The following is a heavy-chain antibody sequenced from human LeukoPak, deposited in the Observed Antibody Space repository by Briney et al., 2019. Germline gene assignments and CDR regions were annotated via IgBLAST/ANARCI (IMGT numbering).Heavy chain of an antibody. CDR1: GGSISSSSYY. Sequence: SETLSLTCTVSGGSISSSSYYWGWIRQPPGKGLEWIGSIYYSGSTNYNPSLRSRVTMSVDTSKNQFSLKLSSVTAADTAVYYCAGYSSSWPQFDPWGQGTLVTVSS. J-gene: IGHJ5*02. CDR3: AGYSSSWPQFDP. V-gene: IGHV4-39*07. CDR2: IYYSGST. D-gene: IGHD6-13*01.